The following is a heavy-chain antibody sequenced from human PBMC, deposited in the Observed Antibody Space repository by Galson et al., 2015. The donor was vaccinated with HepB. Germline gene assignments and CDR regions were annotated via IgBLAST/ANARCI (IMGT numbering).Heavy chain of an antibody. CDR2: ISGYNGSA. CDR1: GYTFTRYG. J-gene: IGHJ4*02. CDR3: ARGGLATVGGPTFAS. V-gene: IGHV1-18*01. Sequence: SVKVSCKASGYTFTRYGINWVRQAPGQGLEWMGWISGYNGSADYAKRFQGRVTMTTDTSSRTAYMEVRSLRSDDTAMYYCARGGLATVGGPTFASWGQVTLVTVSS. D-gene: IGHD5-24*01.